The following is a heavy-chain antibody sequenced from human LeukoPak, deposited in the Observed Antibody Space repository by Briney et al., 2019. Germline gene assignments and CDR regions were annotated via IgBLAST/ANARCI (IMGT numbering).Heavy chain of an antibody. CDR1: GYTSTGYY. CDR2: INPNSGGT. CDR3: ARGLEDGWPFDY. Sequence: ASVKVSCKASGYTSTGYYMHWVRQAPGQGLEWMGRINPNSGGTNYAQKFQGRVTMTRDTSISTAYMELSRLRSDDTAVYYCARGLEDGWPFDYWGQGTLVTVSS. V-gene: IGHV1-2*06. J-gene: IGHJ4*02. D-gene: IGHD2-15*01.